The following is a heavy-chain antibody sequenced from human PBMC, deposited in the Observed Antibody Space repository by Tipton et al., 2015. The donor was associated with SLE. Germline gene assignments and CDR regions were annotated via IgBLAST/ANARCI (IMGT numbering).Heavy chain of an antibody. J-gene: IGHJ4*02. CDR1: GGSISSYF. Sequence: TLSLTCTVSGGSISSYFWSWIRQSPGKGLEWIGYIYYRGSTSYNPSLKSRVSISVDTSKNQFSLKLSSVTAADTAVYYCARGGVGGYDYFDYWGQGALVTVSS. D-gene: IGHD5-12*01. V-gene: IGHV4-59*12. CDR3: ARGGVGGYDYFDY. CDR2: IYYRGST.